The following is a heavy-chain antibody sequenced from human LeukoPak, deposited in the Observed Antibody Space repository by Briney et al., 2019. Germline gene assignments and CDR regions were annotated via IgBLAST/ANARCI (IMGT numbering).Heavy chain of an antibody. CDR3: ARERHSSGWYGDYFDY. J-gene: IGHJ4*02. Sequence: SETLSLTCTVSGGSISSYYWSWIRQPPGKGLEWIGYIYYSGSTNYNPSLKSRVTISVDTSKNQFSLKLSSVTAADTAVYYCARERHSSGWYGDYFDYWGQGTLVTVSS. V-gene: IGHV4-59*01. D-gene: IGHD6-19*01. CDR2: IYYSGST. CDR1: GGSISSYY.